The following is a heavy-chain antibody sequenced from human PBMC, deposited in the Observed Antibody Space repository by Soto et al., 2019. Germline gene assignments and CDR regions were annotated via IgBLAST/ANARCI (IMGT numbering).Heavy chain of an antibody. CDR1: GYTFTSYG. CDR3: ARRFTIFGVVTNYYYYMDV. J-gene: IGHJ6*03. V-gene: IGHV1-18*01. Sequence: QVPLVQSGAEVKKPGASVKVSCKASGYTFTSYGISWVRQAPGQGLEWMGWISAYNGNTNYAQKLQGRVTMTTDTSKSTAYMELRSLRSDDTAVYYCARRFTIFGVVTNYYYYMDVWGKGTTVTVSS. D-gene: IGHD3-3*01. CDR2: ISAYNGNT.